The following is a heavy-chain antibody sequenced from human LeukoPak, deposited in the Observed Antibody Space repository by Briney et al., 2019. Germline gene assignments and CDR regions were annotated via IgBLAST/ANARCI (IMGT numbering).Heavy chain of an antibody. D-gene: IGHD3-22*01. J-gene: IGHJ4*02. CDR2: IYTGGST. CDR3: ARGLYYYDASGYYYY. V-gene: IGHV3-53*01. CDR1: GFTVSSNY. Sequence: PGGSLRLSCAASGFTVSSNYMSWVRQAPGKGLEWVSVIYTGGSTYYADSVKGRFTISRGNSKNTLYLQMNNLRAEDTAVYYRARGLYYYDASGYYYYWGQGTLVTVSS.